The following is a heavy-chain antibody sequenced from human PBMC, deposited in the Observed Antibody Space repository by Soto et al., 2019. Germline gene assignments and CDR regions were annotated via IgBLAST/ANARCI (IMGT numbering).Heavy chain of an antibody. CDR2: IYYSGST. V-gene: IGHV4-59*01. J-gene: IGHJ5*02. Sequence: SETLSLTCAVYGGSFSGYYWSWIRQPPGKGLEWIGYIYYSGSTNYNPSLKSRVTISVDTSKNQFSLKLSSVTAADTAVYYCARLLFGAANWFDPWGQGTLVTVSS. CDR1: GGSFSGYY. CDR3: ARLLFGAANWFDP. D-gene: IGHD3-10*01.